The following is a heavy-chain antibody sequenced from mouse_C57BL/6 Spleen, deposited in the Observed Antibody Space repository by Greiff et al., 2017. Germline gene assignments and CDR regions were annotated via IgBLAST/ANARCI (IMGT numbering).Heavy chain of an antibody. Sequence: QVQLQQPGAELVKPGASVKMSCKASGYTFTSYWITWVKQRPGQGLEWIGDIYPGSGSTTYNEKFKSKATLTVDTSSSTAYMQLSSLTSEDSAVYYCARTDYGSSSPYFDYWGQGTTRTVSS. D-gene: IGHD1-1*01. V-gene: IGHV1-55*01. CDR1: GYTFTSYW. CDR2: IYPGSGST. CDR3: ARTDYGSSSPYFDY. J-gene: IGHJ2*01.